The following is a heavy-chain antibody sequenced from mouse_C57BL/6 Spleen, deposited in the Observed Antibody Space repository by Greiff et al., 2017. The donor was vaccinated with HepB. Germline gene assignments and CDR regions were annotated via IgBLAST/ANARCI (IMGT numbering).Heavy chain of an antibody. Sequence: VMLVESGPGLVAPSQSLSITCTVSGFSLTSYAISWVRQPPGKGLEWLGVIWTGGGTNYNSALKSRLSISKDNSKSQVFLKMNSLQTDDTARYYCARSTPLYDGSSYLNWDRTWFAYWGQGTLVTVSA. CDR3: ARSTPLYDGSSYLNWDRTWFAY. CDR2: IWTGGGT. V-gene: IGHV2-9-1*01. D-gene: IGHD1-1*01. J-gene: IGHJ3*01. CDR1: GFSLTSYA.